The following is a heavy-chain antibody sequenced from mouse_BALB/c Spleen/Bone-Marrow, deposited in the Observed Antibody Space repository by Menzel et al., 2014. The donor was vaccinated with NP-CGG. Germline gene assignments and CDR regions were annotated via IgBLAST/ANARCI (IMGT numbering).Heavy chain of an antibody. Sequence: EVKLVESGGDLVKPGGSLKLSCAASGFTFSSYGMSWVRQTPDKRLEWVATISSGGSYTDYPDSVKGRFTISRDNAKNTLHLQMSSLKSEDTAMYYCARDGLDYWGQGTTLTVSS. CDR2: ISSGGSYT. D-gene: IGHD3-1*01. CDR3: ARDGLDY. V-gene: IGHV5-6*01. CDR1: GFTFSSYG. J-gene: IGHJ2*01.